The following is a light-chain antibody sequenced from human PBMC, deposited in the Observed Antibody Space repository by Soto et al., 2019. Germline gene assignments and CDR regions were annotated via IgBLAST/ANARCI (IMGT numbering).Light chain of an antibody. V-gene: IGKV3-11*01. J-gene: IGKJ4*01. Sequence: EIVLTQSPATLSLSPGERATLSCRASQSVSSYLAWYQQKPGQAPRLLIYDASNRATGIPVRFSGSGSGTDFTLTISSLEPEDFVVYYCQQRSNWPPLTFGGGNKVEIK. CDR2: DAS. CDR1: QSVSSY. CDR3: QQRSNWPPLT.